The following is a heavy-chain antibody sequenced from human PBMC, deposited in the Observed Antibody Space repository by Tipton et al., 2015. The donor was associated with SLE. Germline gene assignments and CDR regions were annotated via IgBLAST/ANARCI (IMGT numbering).Heavy chain of an antibody. D-gene: IGHD7-27*01. V-gene: IGHV4-59*08. CDR1: GGSISSYY. J-gene: IGHJ5*02. Sequence: TLSLTYTVSGGSISSYYWSWIRQPPGKGLEWIGYIYYSGSTNYNPSLKSRVTISVDTSKNQFSLKLSSVTAADTAVYYCARHAPGWFDPWGQGTLVTVSS. CDR3: ARHAPGWFDP. CDR2: IYYSGST.